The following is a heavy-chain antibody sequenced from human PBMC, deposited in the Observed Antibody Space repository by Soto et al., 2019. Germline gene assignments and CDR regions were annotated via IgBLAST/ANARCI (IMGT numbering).Heavy chain of an antibody. CDR1: GGSISSSRYY. V-gene: IGHV4-39*01. D-gene: IGHD3-10*01. J-gene: IGHJ5*02. CDR2: IDYSGNT. CDR3: ATGDYYGSVTYYYGWFDP. Sequence: SETLSLTCTVSGGSISSSRYYWGRIRQPPGKGLEWIGSIDYSGNTYYNPSLKSRVTISVDTSKNQFSLKLSSVTAADTAVYYCATGDYYGSVTYYYGWFDPWGQGTLVTVSS.